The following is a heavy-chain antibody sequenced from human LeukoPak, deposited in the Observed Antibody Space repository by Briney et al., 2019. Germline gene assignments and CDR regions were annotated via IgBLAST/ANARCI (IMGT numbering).Heavy chain of an antibody. J-gene: IGHJ4*02. D-gene: IGHD1-26*01. CDR3: AKVWDVGATWLRAWASVDY. V-gene: IGHV3-23*01. CDR2: ISVSGGST. CDR1: GFTFSSYA. Sequence: PWGSLRLSCAASGFTFSSYAMSWVRQAPGKGLEWVSAISVSGGSTYYADSVEGRFTISRDNSKNTLYLQMNSLRAEDTAVYYCAKVWDVGATWLRAWASVDYWGQGTLVTVSS.